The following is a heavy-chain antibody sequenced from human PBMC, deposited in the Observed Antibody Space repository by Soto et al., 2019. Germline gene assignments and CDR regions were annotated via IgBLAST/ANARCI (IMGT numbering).Heavy chain of an antibody. J-gene: IGHJ6*02. V-gene: IGHV3-9*01. CDR3: VKDFLNGGADV. CDR1: GRALHDSA. CDR2: IAANGGV. D-gene: IGHD1-1*01. Sequence: EVQLVESGGALVQPGRSLRLSCAGSGRALHDSAMHWVRQVAGGGLEWVSGIAANGGVGYLDSVKGRFTISRDVAQNSIHLQMNSLTTEDTALYYCVKDFLNGGADVWGQGTAVTVSS.